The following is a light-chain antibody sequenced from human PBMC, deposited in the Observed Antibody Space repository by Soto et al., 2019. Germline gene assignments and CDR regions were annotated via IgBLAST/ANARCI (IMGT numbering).Light chain of an antibody. Sequence: QTVVTQPPSVSGAPGQRVTISCTGSASNFGAGYDVHWYQQIPGTAPKLLIFETKSRPSGVPDRFAASKSGTSASLAITGFETEDEAHYYCQSYDNSLRGWVYVEGTKLTVL. CDR2: ETK. V-gene: IGLV1-40*01. CDR3: QSYDNSLRGWV. J-gene: IGLJ3*02. CDR1: ASNFGAGYD.